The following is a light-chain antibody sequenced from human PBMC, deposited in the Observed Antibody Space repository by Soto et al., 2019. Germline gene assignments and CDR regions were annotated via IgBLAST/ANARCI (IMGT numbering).Light chain of an antibody. CDR1: SSDVGGYNY. J-gene: IGLJ2*01. CDR3: TSYAGSNKPA. V-gene: IGLV2-8*01. Sequence: QSALTQPPSASGSPGQSVAISCSGTSSDVGGYNYVSWYQQHPSKAPKLMIYDVNKRPSGVPDRFSGSKSGNTASLTVSGLQAEDEADYYCTSYAGSNKPAFGGGTKLTVL. CDR2: DVN.